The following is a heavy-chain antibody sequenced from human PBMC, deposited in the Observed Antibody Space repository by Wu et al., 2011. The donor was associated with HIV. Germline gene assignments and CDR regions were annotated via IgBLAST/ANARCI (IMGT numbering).Heavy chain of an antibody. J-gene: IGHJ5*02. CDR2: IIPIFGTA. V-gene: IGHV1-69*05. CDR3: ARGLRGRGYQLTEWFDP. CDR1: GGTFSSYA. Sequence: QVQLVQSGAEVKKPGSSVKVSCKASGGTFSSYAISWVRQAPGQGLEWMGGIIPIFGTANYAQKLQGRVTITTDESTSTAYMELSRLRSEDTAVYYCARGLRGRGYQLTEWFDPWGQGTLVTVSP. D-gene: IGHD2-2*01.